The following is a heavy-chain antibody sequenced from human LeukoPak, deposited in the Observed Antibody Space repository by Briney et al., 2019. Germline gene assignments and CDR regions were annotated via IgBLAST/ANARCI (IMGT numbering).Heavy chain of an antibody. Sequence: GGSLRLSCAASGFTFSSYWMSWVRQAPSQGLEWVAVISYDGSTKSYLDSVRGRFSISRDNSKNTLYLQMNGLRIDDTAVYFCAKVATLPAEGHCTKIPRPRADVWGQGTTVTVSS. J-gene: IGHJ6*02. CDR3: AKVATLPAEGHCTKIPRPRADV. CDR1: GFTFSSYW. D-gene: IGHD2-8*01. V-gene: IGHV3-30*18. CDR2: ISYDGSTK.